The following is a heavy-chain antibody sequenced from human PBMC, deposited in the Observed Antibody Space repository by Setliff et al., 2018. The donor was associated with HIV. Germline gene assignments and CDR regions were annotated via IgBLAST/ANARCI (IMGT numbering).Heavy chain of an antibody. J-gene: IGHJ4*02. Sequence: SETLSLTCTVSGDSISSGSHYWSWIRQPAGKGLEGIGHIYTGGNANYNPSLQSRVTISVDTSKNQFSLMLGSMTAADTAVYYCARERLSRLGFDYWGQGTLVTVSS. CDR2: IYTGGNA. CDR3: ARERLSRLGFDY. D-gene: IGHD1-1*01. CDR1: GDSISSGSHY. V-gene: IGHV4-61*09.